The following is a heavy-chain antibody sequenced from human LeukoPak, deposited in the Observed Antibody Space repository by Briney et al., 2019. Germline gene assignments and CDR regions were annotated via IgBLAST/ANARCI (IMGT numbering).Heavy chain of an antibody. J-gene: IGHJ5*02. CDR2: IYNSGST. V-gene: IGHV4-59*08. CDR1: GASISSYY. CDR3: ARLPGTSRFDP. Sequence: SETLSLTCTVSGASISSYYWSWIRQPPGKGLEWIGYIYNSGSTNYNPSLKSRVTISVDTSKNQFSLKLGSVTAADTAVYYCARLPGTSRFDPWGQGTLVTVSS. D-gene: IGHD2-2*01.